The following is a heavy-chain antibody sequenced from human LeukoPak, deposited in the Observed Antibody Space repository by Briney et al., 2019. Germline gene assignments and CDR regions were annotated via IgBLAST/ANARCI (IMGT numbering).Heavy chain of an antibody. CDR2: IYTDGST. Sequence: PGGSLRLSCAVSGFTVSQNYMSWVRHASGKGPEWVSVIYTDGSTSYPDSLKGRFTVSRDNSRNMVYLQMNSLTVDDTAVYYCATGGPLLGYWGQGTLVTVSS. CDR1: GFTVSQNY. D-gene: IGHD1-14*01. J-gene: IGHJ4*02. CDR3: ATGGPLLGY. V-gene: IGHV3-53*01.